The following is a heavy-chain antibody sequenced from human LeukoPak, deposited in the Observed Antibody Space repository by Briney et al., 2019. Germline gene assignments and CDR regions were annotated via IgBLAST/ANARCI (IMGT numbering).Heavy chain of an antibody. CDR3: ASGRGTSCCRGDY. J-gene: IGHJ4*02. D-gene: IGHD2-2*01. Sequence: ASVKVSCKASGYTFTGYYMHWVRQAPGQGLEWMGWINPNSGGTNYAQKFQGRVTMTKDTSISTAHMELSRLRPDDTAVYYCASGRGTSCCRGDYWGQGTLVTVSS. CDR1: GYTFTGYY. CDR2: INPNSGGT. V-gene: IGHV1-2*02.